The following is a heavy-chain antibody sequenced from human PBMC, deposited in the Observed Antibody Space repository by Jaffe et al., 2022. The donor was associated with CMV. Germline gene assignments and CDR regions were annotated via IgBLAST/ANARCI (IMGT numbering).Heavy chain of an antibody. CDR2: IYPGDSDT. Sequence: EVQLVQSGAEVKKPGESLKISCKGSGYSFTSYWIGWVRQMPGKGLEWMGIIYPGDSDTRYSPSFQGQVTISADKSISTAYLQWSSLKASDTAMYYCARPAIPYYDSSGPYYFDYWGQGTLVTVSS. CDR3: ARPAIPYYDSSGPYYFDY. J-gene: IGHJ4*02. D-gene: IGHD3-22*01. CDR1: GYSFTSYW. V-gene: IGHV5-51*01.